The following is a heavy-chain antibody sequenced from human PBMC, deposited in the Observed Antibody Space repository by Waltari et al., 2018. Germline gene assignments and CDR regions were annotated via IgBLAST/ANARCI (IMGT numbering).Heavy chain of an antibody. D-gene: IGHD5-12*01. CDR1: GVSITSNRHY. Sequence: QLQLQESGSRLVKPSETLSLTCTVSGVSITSNRHYWAWIRQSPGQGLEWIGTVSYSGATYISPSLKSRVSVSRDTSKNQLSLILGSVTAADMAVYYCATYIGASVGTAAFDVWGRGTMVTVSS. CDR3: ATYIGASVGTAAFDV. V-gene: IGHV4-39*01. CDR2: VSYSGAT. J-gene: IGHJ3*01.